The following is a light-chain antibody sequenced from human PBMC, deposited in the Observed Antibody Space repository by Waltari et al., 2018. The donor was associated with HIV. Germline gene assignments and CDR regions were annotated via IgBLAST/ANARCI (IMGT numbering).Light chain of an antibody. Sequence: QSVLSQPPSASGTPGQNTSISCSGDISNIGNSFVYWYQQHPGMAPRLLIYINDQRPSGVPDLFSGSKSDTSASLAISGLRFEDEADYQCSTWADSLSHWVFGGGTKLTVL. CDR3: STWADSLSHWV. CDR1: ISNIGNSF. J-gene: IGLJ3*02. V-gene: IGLV1-47*01. CDR2: IND.